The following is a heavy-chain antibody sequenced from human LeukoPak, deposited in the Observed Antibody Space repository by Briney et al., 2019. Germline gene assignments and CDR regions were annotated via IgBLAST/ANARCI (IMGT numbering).Heavy chain of an antibody. D-gene: IGHD3-10*01. V-gene: IGHV3-23*01. Sequence: PGGSLRLSCAASGFTFSSYAMHWVRQAPGKGLEWVSGITGSGGATYYTDSVKGRFTISRDNSKNTLFLQMNSLKSEDTAVYFCAKAHSGPLGYWFDPWGQGTLVTVSS. CDR1: GFTFSSYA. J-gene: IGHJ5*02. CDR2: ITGSGGAT. CDR3: AKAHSGPLGYWFDP.